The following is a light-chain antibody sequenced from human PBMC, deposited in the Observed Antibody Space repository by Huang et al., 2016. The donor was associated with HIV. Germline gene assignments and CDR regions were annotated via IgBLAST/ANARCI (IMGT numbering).Light chain of an antibody. V-gene: IGKV3-15*01. CDR1: RSVNTN. Sequence: EIVMTQSPATLSVSPGERVTLSCRANRSVNTNLAWYHQRPGQAPRLLIYGSSTRAPVIPDRFSGSGSGTDFSLTISSLQSEDFALYYCHQYNNWLLSFGGGTRVDI. CDR3: HQYNNWLLS. CDR2: GSS. J-gene: IGKJ4*01.